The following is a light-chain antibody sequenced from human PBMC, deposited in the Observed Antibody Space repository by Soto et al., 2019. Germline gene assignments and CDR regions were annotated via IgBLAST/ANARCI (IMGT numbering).Light chain of an antibody. CDR2: TAS. J-gene: IGKJ1*01. CDR1: QGIGNS. CDR3: QKYDSVPWS. V-gene: IGKV1-27*01. Sequence: DIQMTQSRSSLSASVGDRVTITCRASQGIGNSLAWYQQKPGKVPKVLIYTASTLHSGVPSRFSGSGSGTDFTLTINSLQPEDVATYFCQKYDSVPWSFGQGTRVEI.